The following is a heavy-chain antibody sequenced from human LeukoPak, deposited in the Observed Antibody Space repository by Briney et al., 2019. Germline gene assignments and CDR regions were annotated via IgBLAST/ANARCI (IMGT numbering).Heavy chain of an antibody. D-gene: IGHD6-13*01. CDR3: ARRKSLSSSWGNWFDP. CDR2: MNPNSGNT. J-gene: IGHJ5*02. Sequence: ASVKVSCKASGYTFTSYDINWVRQATGQGLEWMGWMNPNSGNTGYAQKFQGRVTMTRNTSISTAYMELSSLRSEDTAVYYCARRKSLSSSWGNWFDPWGQGTLVTVSS. V-gene: IGHV1-8*01. CDR1: GYTFTSYD.